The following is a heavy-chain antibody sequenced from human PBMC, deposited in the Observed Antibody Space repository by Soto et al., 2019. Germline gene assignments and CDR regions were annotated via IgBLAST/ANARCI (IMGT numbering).Heavy chain of an antibody. CDR3: AKDRGYSYGLFDY. Sequence: GGSLRLSCAASGFTFSSYAMTWVRQAPGKGLEWVPSISGSGGNTYNADSVKGRSTISRDNSKNTVDLQMNSLRAEDTAVYYCAKDRGYSYGLFDYWGQGALVTVSS. J-gene: IGHJ4*02. V-gene: IGHV3-23*01. D-gene: IGHD5-18*01. CDR2: ISGSGGNT. CDR1: GFTFSSYA.